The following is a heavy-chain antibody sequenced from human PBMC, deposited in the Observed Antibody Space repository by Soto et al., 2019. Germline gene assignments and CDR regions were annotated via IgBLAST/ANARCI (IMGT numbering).Heavy chain of an antibody. Sequence: EVQLVESGGGLVQPGGSLRLSCSVSGLMVSSVYMTWVRQAPGKGLEWVSVIYSDGSTYYADSVKGRFTISRHNSKNTLYLQMNGLRPEDTAVYYCARTGSWGGSGFDPWGQGTLVTVSS. D-gene: IGHD1-26*01. CDR3: ARTGSWGGSGFDP. J-gene: IGHJ5*02. V-gene: IGHV3-53*04. CDR2: IYSDGST. CDR1: GLMVSSVY.